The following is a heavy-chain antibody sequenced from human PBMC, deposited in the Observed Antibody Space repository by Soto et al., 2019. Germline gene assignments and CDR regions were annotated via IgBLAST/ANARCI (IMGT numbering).Heavy chain of an antibody. V-gene: IGHV4-61*01. CDR3: ARALDY. CDR2: IYYSGSS. CDR1: GGSVSSGSYY. J-gene: IGHJ4*02. Sequence: SETLSLTCTVSGGSVSSGSYYWSWIRQPPGKGLEWIGDIYYSGSSNYNPSLKSRVTISVDTSKDQFSLKLSSLTAADTAVYYCARALDYWGRGTLVNVS.